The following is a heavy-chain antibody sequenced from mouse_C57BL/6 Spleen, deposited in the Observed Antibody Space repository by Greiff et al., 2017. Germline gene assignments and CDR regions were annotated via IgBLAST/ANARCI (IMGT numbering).Heavy chain of an antibody. CDR2: INPSTGGT. Sequence: VQLKQSGPELVKPGASVKISCKASGYSFTGYYMNWVKQSPEKSLEWIGEINPSTGGTTYNQKFKAKATLTVDKSSSTAYMQLKSLTSEDSAVYYCASPDYYGSSYGAMDYWGQGTSVTVSS. V-gene: IGHV1-42*01. CDR3: ASPDYYGSSYGAMDY. CDR1: GYSFTGYY. D-gene: IGHD1-1*01. J-gene: IGHJ4*01.